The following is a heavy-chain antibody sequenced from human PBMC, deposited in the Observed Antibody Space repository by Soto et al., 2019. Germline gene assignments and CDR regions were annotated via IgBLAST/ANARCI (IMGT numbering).Heavy chain of an antibody. J-gene: IGHJ6*03. CDR3: ARRIAATRRAYYYYYMDV. D-gene: IGHD6-13*01. CDR1: GFTFSSYG. CDR2: IWYDGSNK. V-gene: IGHV3-33*01. Sequence: QVQLVESGGGVVQPGRSLRLSCAASGFTFSSYGMHWVRQAPGKGLEWVAVIWYDGSNKYYADSVKGRFTISRDNSKNTLYLQMNSLRAEDTAVYYCARRIAATRRAYYYYYMDVWGKGTTVTVSS.